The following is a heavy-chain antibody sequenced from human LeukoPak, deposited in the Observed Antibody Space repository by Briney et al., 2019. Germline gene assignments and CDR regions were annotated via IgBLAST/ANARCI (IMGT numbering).Heavy chain of an antibody. D-gene: IGHD3-22*01. J-gene: IGHJ4*02. CDR3: ARGSSGTKGYYFDY. Sequence: ASVKVSCKASGGTFSSYAISWVRQATGQGLEWMGWMNPNSGNTGYAQKFQGRVTMTRNTSISTAYMELSSLRSEDTAVYYCARGSSGTKGYYFDYWGQGTLVTVSS. V-gene: IGHV1-8*02. CDR1: GGTFSSYA. CDR2: MNPNSGNT.